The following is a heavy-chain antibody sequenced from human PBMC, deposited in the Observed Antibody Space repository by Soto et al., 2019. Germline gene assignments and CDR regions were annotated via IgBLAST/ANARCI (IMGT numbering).Heavy chain of an antibody. J-gene: IGHJ6*02. Sequence: SVKVSGKASGFTFTSSAVQCVRQARGQRLEWIGWIVVGSGNTNYAQKFQERVTITRDMSTSTAYMELSSLRSEDTAVYYCAAATGGYYYGMDVWGQGTTVTRLL. V-gene: IGHV1-58*01. D-gene: IGHD3-10*01. CDR1: GFTFTSSA. CDR3: AAATGGYYYGMDV. CDR2: IVVGSGNT.